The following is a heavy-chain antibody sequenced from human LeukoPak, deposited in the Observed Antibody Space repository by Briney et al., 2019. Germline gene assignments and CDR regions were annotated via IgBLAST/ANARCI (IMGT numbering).Heavy chain of an antibody. V-gene: IGHV3-23*01. Sequence: PGGSLRLSCAASGFTFSNYGMSWVRQAPGKGLDWVSSISGGGISTYYADSVKGRFTISRDNAKNSLYLQMNSLRAEDTALYYCAKDIGSSSKYYYMDVWGKGTTVTISS. CDR2: ISGGGIST. J-gene: IGHJ6*03. D-gene: IGHD6-6*01. CDR3: AKDIGSSSKYYYMDV. CDR1: GFTFSNYG.